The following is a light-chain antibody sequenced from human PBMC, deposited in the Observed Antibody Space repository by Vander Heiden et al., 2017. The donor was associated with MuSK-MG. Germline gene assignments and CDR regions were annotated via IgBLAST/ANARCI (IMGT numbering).Light chain of an antibody. V-gene: IGKV3-11*01. CDR1: QSVAWY. CDR3: QQRSNWPIT. Sequence: EIVLTQSPATLSLSPGEGATLSCRASQSVAWYLAWYQQKPGQAPRLLIYDASNRATGIPPRFSGSGSGTDFILTISSLEPEDFAVYYCQQRSNWPITVGQGTRLEIK. CDR2: DAS. J-gene: IGKJ5*01.